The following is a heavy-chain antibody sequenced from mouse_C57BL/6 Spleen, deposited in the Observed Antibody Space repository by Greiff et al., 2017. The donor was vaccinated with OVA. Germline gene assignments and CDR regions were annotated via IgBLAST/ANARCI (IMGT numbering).Heavy chain of an antibody. D-gene: IGHD1-1*01. CDR3: ARDYYGSSYGYFDV. V-gene: IGHV1-52*01. CDR1: GYTFTSYW. CDR2: IDPSDSET. Sequence: VQLQQPGAELVRPGSSVKLSCKASGYTFTSYWMHWVKQRPIQGLEWIGNIDPSDSETPYNQKFKDKATLTVDKSSSTAYMQLSSLTSEDSAVYYCARDYYGSSYGYFDVWGTGTTVTVSS. J-gene: IGHJ1*03.